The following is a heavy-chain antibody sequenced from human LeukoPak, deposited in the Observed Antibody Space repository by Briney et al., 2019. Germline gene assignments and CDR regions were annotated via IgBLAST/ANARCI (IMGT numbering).Heavy chain of an antibody. J-gene: IGHJ2*01. D-gene: IGHD6-6*01. CDR3: ARDSRGYSSSSYFDL. CDR2: VDYSGST. CDR1: GGSISRSSYN. V-gene: IGHV4-39*07. Sequence: SETLSLTCTVSGGSISRSSYNWGWIRQPPGKGLEWIGSVDYSGSTYYNPSLKSRVTISLDKSKNQFSLRLSSVTAADTAVYYCARDSRGYSSSSYFDLWGRGTLVTVSS.